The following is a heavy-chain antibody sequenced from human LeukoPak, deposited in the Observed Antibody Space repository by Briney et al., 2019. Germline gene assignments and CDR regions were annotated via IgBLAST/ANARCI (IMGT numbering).Heavy chain of an antibody. CDR3: AKDSSGLSSSWYPFDH. Sequence: PGRSLRLSCAASGLNFDDYAMHWVRHAPGKGLEWVSGISWHSGSIGYADSVKGRFTISRDNAKNSLYLQMNSLRPEDTALYYCAKDSSGLSSSWYPFDHWGQGTLVTVSS. J-gene: IGHJ4*02. CDR2: ISWHSGSI. V-gene: IGHV3-9*01. CDR1: GLNFDDYA. D-gene: IGHD6-13*01.